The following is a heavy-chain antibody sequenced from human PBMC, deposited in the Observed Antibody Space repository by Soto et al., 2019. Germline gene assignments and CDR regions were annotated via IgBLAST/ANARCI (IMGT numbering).Heavy chain of an antibody. V-gene: IGHV4-61*01. Sequence: PSETLSLTCTVSGGSVSSGSYYWSWIRQPPGKGLEWIGYIYYSGSTNYNPSLKSRVTISVDTSKNQFSLKLSSVTAADTAVYYCARLGEDSSGYYFVPGDYWGQGTLVTVSS. CDR2: IYYSGST. D-gene: IGHD3-22*01. CDR1: GGSVSSGSYY. J-gene: IGHJ4*02. CDR3: ARLGEDSSGYYFVPGDY.